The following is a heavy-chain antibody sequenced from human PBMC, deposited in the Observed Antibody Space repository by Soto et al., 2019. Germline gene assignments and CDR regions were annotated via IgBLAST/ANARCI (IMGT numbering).Heavy chain of an antibody. CDR2: ISYDGSNK. CDR3: AKEDRGWSHFDY. J-gene: IGHJ4*02. V-gene: IGHV3-30*18. CDR1: GFTFSSYG. Sequence: QVQLVESGGGVVQPGRSPRLSCAASGFTFSSYGMHWVRQAPGKGLEWVAVISYDGSNKYYADSVKGRFTISRDNSKNTLYLQMNSLRAEDTAVYYCAKEDRGWSHFDYWGQGTLVTVSS. D-gene: IGHD6-19*01.